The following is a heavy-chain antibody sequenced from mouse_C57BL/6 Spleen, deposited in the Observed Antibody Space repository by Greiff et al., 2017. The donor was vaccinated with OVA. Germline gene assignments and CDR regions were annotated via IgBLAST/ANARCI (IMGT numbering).Heavy chain of an antibody. CDR3: ARDGGLLRYFAV. J-gene: IGHJ1*03. CDR2: IYPSDSET. V-gene: IGHV1-61*01. Sequence: QVQLQQPGAELVRPGSSVKLSCKASGYTFTSYWMDWVQQRPGPGLDWIGNIYPSDSETHYNQKFKDKATLTVDKSSSQAYMQLSSLTSEDSAVYYCARDGGLLRYFAVWGTGTTVTVSS. CDR1: GYTFTSYW. D-gene: IGHD2-3*01.